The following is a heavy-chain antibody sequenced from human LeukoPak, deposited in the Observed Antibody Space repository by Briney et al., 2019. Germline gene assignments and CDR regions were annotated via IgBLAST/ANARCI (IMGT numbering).Heavy chain of an antibody. CDR2: INNDGSMT. CDR1: GFSFSNNW. Sequence: GGSLRLSCAASGFSFSNNWMHWIRQAPGKGLVWVSRINNDGSMTHYADSVKGRFTISRDNAKNTLYLQMNSLRVEDTAMYYCERGPSPEPWGQGTLVTVFS. J-gene: IGHJ5*02. CDR3: ERGPSPEP. V-gene: IGHV3-74*01.